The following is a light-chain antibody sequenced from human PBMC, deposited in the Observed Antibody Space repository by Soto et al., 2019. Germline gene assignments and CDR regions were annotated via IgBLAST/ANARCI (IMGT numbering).Light chain of an antibody. CDR2: DAS. CDR1: QDIDKF. V-gene: IGKV1-33*01. Sequence: DIQMTQSPSTLSGSVGDRVTITCQASQDIDKFLNWFQQKPGKAPKLLIYDASNLETGVPSRFSGSGSGTDFTFTISSLQPEDIATYYCQQYVNLPLTFGQGTRLE. CDR3: QQYVNLPLT. J-gene: IGKJ5*01.